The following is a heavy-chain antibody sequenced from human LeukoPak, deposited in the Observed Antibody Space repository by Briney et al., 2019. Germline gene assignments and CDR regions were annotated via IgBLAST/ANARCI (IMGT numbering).Heavy chain of an antibody. CDR3: AKLLSDSTWKDFDY. V-gene: IGHV3-33*06. Sequence: QPGRSLRLSCAASGFTFSSYGMHWVRQAPGKGLEWVAVIWYDGSNKYYADSVKGRFTISRDNSKNTLYLQMNSLRADDTAVYYCAKLLSDSTWKDFDYWGQGTLVTVSS. CDR2: IWYDGSNK. J-gene: IGHJ4*02. CDR1: GFTFSSYG. D-gene: IGHD6-13*01.